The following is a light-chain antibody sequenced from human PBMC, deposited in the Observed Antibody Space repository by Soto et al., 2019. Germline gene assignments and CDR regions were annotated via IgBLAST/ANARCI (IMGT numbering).Light chain of an antibody. V-gene: IGKV1-5*03. CDR3: QHYNSYSEA. CDR1: QTISSW. Sequence: IQMTQSPSTLSGSAGGRVTITCRASQTISSWLAWYQQKPGKAPKLLIYKASTLKSGVPSRFSGSGSGTEFTLTISSLQPDDFATYYCQHYNSYSEAFGQGTKVDI. J-gene: IGKJ1*01. CDR2: KAS.